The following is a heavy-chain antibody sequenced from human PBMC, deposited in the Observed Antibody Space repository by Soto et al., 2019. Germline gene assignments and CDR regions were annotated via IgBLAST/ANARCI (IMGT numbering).Heavy chain of an antibody. CDR2: IIPIFGTA. J-gene: IGHJ4*02. V-gene: IGHV1-69*13. CDR1: GGTFSSYA. CDR3: ARDRWYYDSSGYYPD. Sequence: SVKVSCKASGGTFSSYAISWVRQAPGQGLEWMGGIIPIFGTANYAQKFQGRVTITADGSTSTAYMELSSLRSEDTAVYYCARDRWYYDSSGYYPDWGQGTLVTVSS. D-gene: IGHD3-22*01.